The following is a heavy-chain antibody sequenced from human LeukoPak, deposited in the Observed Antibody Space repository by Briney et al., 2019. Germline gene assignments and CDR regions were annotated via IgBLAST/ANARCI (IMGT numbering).Heavy chain of an antibody. Sequence: PGASVKVSCKASGYTFTSYGISWVRQAPGQGLEWMGWISAYNGNTNYAQKLQGRVTMTTDTSTSTAYMELRSLRSDDTAVYYCARVRWSSGYYFEGGDNAFDIWGQGTMVTVSS. D-gene: IGHD3-22*01. CDR3: ARVRWSSGYYFEGGDNAFDI. J-gene: IGHJ3*02. V-gene: IGHV1-18*01. CDR2: ISAYNGNT. CDR1: GYTFTSYG.